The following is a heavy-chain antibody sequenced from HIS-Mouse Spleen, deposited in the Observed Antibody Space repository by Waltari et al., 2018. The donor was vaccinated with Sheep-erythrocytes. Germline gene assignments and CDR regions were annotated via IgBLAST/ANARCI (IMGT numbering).Heavy chain of an antibody. D-gene: IGHD1-26*01. J-gene: IGHJ4*02. CDR1: GFTFSNAW. V-gene: IGHV3-15*01. CDR2: IKSKTDGGTT. CDR3: TTEGVGDY. Sequence: EVQLVESGGGLVKPGGSLRLSCAASGFTFSNAWMSWVRQAPGKGLEWVCRIKSKTDGGTTDYAAPVKGRFTISRDDSKSTLYLQMNSLKTEDTAVYYCTTEGVGDYWGQGTLVTVSS.